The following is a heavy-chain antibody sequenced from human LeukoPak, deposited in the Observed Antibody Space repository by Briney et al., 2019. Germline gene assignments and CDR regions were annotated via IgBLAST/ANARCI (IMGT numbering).Heavy chain of an antibody. CDR3: ARDEETGDAFDI. CDR2: INPNSGGT. J-gene: IGHJ3*02. V-gene: IGHV1-2*02. CDR1: GGTFSSYA. Sequence: ASVKVSCKASGGTFSSYAISWVRQAPGQGLEWMGWINPNSGGTNYAQKFQGRVTMTRDTSISTAYMELSRLRSDDTAVYYCARDEETGDAFDIWGQGTMVTVSS.